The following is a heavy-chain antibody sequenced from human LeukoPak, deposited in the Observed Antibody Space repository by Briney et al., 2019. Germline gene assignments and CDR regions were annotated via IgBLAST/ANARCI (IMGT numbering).Heavy chain of an antibody. CDR2: MWHSGST. D-gene: IGHD3-10*01. Sequence: SETLSLTCTVSGYSISSGYYWGWIRQPPGKGLEWIGSMWHSGSTYYNPSLKSRVTISVDMSKNQFSLKLSSVTAADTAVYYCAIRLGDQYNWFDPWGQGTLVTVSS. J-gene: IGHJ5*02. CDR1: GYSISSGYY. V-gene: IGHV4-38-2*02. CDR3: AIRLGDQYNWFDP.